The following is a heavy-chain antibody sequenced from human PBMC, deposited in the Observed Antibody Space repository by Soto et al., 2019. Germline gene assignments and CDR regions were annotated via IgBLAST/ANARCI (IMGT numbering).Heavy chain of an antibody. Sequence: SETLSLTCAVYGGSFSGYYWSWIRQPPGKGLEWIGEINHSGSTNYNPSLKSRVTISVDTSKNQFSLKLSSVTAADTAVYYCASRGLYYYYYMDVWGKGTTVTVS. CDR3: ASRGLYYYYYMDV. J-gene: IGHJ6*03. CDR1: GGSFSGYY. V-gene: IGHV4-34*01. CDR2: INHSGST.